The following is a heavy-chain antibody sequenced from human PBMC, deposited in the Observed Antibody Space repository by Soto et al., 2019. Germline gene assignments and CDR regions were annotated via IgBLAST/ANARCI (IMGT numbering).Heavy chain of an antibody. V-gene: IGHV4-59*01. CDR2: IYYSGST. D-gene: IGHD6-13*01. Sequence: SETLSLTCTVSGGSISSYYWSWIRQPPGKGLEWIGYIYYSGSTNYNPSLKSRVTISVDTSKNQFFLKLSSVTAADTAVDYCARVLSIAAAGAYFDYWGQGTLVTVSS. CDR1: GGSISSYY. CDR3: ARVLSIAAAGAYFDY. J-gene: IGHJ4*02.